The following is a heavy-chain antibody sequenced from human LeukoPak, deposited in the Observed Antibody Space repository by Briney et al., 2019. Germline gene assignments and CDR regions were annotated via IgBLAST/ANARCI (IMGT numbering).Heavy chain of an antibody. J-gene: IGHJ4*02. Sequence: ASVKVSCKAYGGTFSSYAIRWVRQAPGQGLEWMGGIIPIFGTANYAQKFQGRVTITADESTSTAYMELSSLRSEDTAVYYCAREGTGTGTTHYWGQGTLVTVSS. D-gene: IGHD1-7*01. CDR3: AREGTGTGTTHY. CDR1: GGTFSSYA. V-gene: IGHV1-69*13. CDR2: IIPIFGTA.